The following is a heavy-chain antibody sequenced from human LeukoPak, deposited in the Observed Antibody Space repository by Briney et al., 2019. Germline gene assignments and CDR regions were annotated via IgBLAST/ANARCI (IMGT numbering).Heavy chain of an antibody. CDR1: GFTVSSNY. CDR3: AKADSISRLAHHFDY. CDR2: IYSGGST. V-gene: IGHV3-53*01. Sequence: GGSLRLSCAASGFTVSSNYMSWVRQAPGKGLEWVSVIYSGGSTYYADSVKGRFTISRDNSKNTLYLQMNSLRAEDTAVYYCAKADSISRLAHHFDYWGQGTLVTVSS. J-gene: IGHJ4*02. D-gene: IGHD2-2*01.